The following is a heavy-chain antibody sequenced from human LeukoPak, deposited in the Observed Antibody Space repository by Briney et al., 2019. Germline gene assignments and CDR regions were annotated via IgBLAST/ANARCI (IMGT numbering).Heavy chain of an antibody. V-gene: IGHV3-23*01. CDR2: ISGSGGSK. CDR1: GFTFSSYA. CDR3: AKQKWSRGYSYGYGFDY. J-gene: IGHJ4*02. D-gene: IGHD5-18*01. Sequence: PWGSLRLSCAASGFTFSSYAMSWVRQAPGKRLEWVSAISGSGGSKYDADSVKGRFTISRDNSKTTLYLQMDSRRAEDTAVYYCAKQKWSRGYSYGYGFDYWGQGTLVTVSS.